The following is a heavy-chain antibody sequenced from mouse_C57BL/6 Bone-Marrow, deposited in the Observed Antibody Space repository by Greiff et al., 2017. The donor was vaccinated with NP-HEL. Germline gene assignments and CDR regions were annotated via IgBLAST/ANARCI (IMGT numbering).Heavy chain of an antibody. Sequence: EVQLQQSGAELVRPGASVKLSCTASGFNIKDDYMHWVKQRPEQGLEWIGWIDPDNGDTEYASKFQGKATITADTSSNTAYLQLSSLTSEDTAVYYCTTVYYYGSSIDYWGQGTTLTVSS. D-gene: IGHD1-1*01. J-gene: IGHJ2*01. CDR1: GFNIKDDY. CDR2: IDPDNGDT. V-gene: IGHV14-4*01. CDR3: TTVYYYGSSIDY.